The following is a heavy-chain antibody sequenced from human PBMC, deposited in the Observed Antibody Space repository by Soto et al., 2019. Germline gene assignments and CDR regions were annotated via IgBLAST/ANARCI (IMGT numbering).Heavy chain of an antibody. J-gene: IGHJ6*02. V-gene: IGHV1-46*01. D-gene: IGHD6-13*01. Sequence: QVQLVQSGAEVKKPGASVKVSCKASGYTFTSYYIHCVRQAPGQGLEWMGAINPGGGSKSYAQQFQGRVAMTWDASTSTVYTELSSLRSEDTAVYYCARDRGRAAAGEYYYYGMDVWGQGTTVTVSS. CDR3: ARDRGRAAAGEYYYYGMDV. CDR2: INPGGGSK. CDR1: GYTFTSYY.